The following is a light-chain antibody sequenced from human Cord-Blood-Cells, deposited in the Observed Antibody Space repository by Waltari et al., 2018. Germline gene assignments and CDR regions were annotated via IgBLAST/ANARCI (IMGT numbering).Light chain of an antibody. CDR2: EGS. CDR1: SRDVGSYNL. V-gene: IGLV2-23*01. J-gene: IGLJ2*01. CDR3: CSYAGSSTLV. Sequence: QSALTQPASVSGSPGQSITIPCTATSRDVGSYNLVSWYQQHPGKAPKLMIYEGSKRPSVVSNRFSGSKSGNTASLTISGLQAEDEADYYCCSYAGSSTLVFGGGTKLTVL.